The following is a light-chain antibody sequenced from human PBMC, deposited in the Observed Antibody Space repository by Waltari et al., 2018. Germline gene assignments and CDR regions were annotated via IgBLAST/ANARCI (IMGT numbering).Light chain of an antibody. CDR1: SANIGQYA. V-gene: IGLV1-36*01. CDR3: STWDYGLSTWL. Sequence: QSALTQEASVSGTVGQEVTLSCSGSSANIGQYAVGWYQQPSRGSPRAVMFGDSLPSGIPDRFSASKSGTTASLTISGLQPEDEAVYYCSTWDYGLSTWLFGGGTKVTVL. CDR2: GDS. J-gene: IGLJ3*02.